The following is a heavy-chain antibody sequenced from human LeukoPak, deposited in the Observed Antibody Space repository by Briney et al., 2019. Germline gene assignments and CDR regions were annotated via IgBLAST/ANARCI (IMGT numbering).Heavy chain of an antibody. D-gene: IGHD5-24*01. CDR2: ISYDGSNK. Sequence: GGSLRLSCAASGLTFSGYAMHWVRQAPGKGLEWVAVISYDGSNKYYADSVKGRFTISRDNSKNTLYLQMNSLRAEDTAVYYCARDHWGRWLQSIDYWGQGTLVTVSS. V-gene: IGHV3-30-3*01. CDR3: ARDHWGRWLQSIDY. J-gene: IGHJ4*02. CDR1: GLTFSGYA.